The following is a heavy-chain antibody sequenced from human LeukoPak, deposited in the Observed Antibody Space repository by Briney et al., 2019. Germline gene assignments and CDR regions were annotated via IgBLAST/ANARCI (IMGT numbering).Heavy chain of an antibody. CDR1: GYTLPSYW. D-gene: IGHD1-14*01. CDR2: IYPGDSDT. Sequence: GESLKISCKGSGYTLPSYWIGWVRQMPGKGLEWMGIIYPGDSDTRYSPSFQGQMTISADKSVCTAYLQWSSLSASETPLYYCARRTYIPGSPFDYGGQGTLVTVSS. CDR3: ARRTYIPGSPFDY. J-gene: IGHJ4*02. V-gene: IGHV5-51*01.